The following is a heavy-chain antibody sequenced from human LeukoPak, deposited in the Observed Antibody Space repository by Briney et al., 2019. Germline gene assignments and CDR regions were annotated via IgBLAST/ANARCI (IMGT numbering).Heavy chain of an antibody. J-gene: IGHJ3*02. CDR3: VKVEGGNLHDAFEI. CDR2: ISASGHIS. Sequence: GGAPKISCAASGINFCSYAISLGRQAPGKGVGGVSNISASGHISNYAESVKGRFTISRDNSKDSLYLQMNSLRREDTALYYCVKVEGGNLHDAFEIWGQGTKVTVSS. V-gene: IGHV3-23*01. D-gene: IGHD4-23*01. CDR1: GINFCSYA.